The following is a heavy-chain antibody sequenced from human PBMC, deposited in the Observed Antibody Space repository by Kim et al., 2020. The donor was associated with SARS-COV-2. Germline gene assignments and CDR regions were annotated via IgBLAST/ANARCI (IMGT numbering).Heavy chain of an antibody. CDR3: ARGRGGISMVVMVITAAEYYFDY. CDR1: GGSFSDYS. D-gene: IGHD3-22*01. J-gene: IGHJ4*02. V-gene: IGHV4-34*01. Sequence: SETLSLTCAVYGGSFSDYSWSWIRQPPGKGLEWIGDIDHRGSTNYNPSLKSRLTISVDTSKNQFSLKLTSVTAADTAVYYCARGRGGISMVVMVITAAEYYFDYWGRGSRVTVSS. CDR2: IDHRGST.